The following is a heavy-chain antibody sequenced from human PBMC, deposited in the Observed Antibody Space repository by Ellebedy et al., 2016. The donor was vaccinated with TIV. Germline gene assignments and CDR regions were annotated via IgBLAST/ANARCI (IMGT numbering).Heavy chain of an antibody. V-gene: IGHV3-66*01. Sequence: GESLKISCEASGFSVTSNYMTWVRQAPGKGLEWVSVIYSGNNTHYADSVKGRFTISRDIFKNTIYLQMHGLRAEDSALYYCVRERMPMPTWGQGTLVTVSS. CDR3: VRERMPMPT. J-gene: IGHJ5*02. CDR1: GFSVTSNY. CDR2: IYSGNNT. D-gene: IGHD2-2*01.